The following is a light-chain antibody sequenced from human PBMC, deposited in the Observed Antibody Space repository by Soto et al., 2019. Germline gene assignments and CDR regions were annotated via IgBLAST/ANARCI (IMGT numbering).Light chain of an antibody. J-gene: IGKJ1*01. CDR1: QSVNNN. V-gene: IGKV3D-15*01. CDR3: QQYNNWPRT. CDR2: GAS. Sequence: EIVLTHSPATLSVSPGERATLSCRASQSVNNNLAWYHPRPGLPPRLLIYGASTRASGIPARFSGSGSETEFTLTISSLQSEDFATYYCQQYNNWPRTFGQGTKVEIK.